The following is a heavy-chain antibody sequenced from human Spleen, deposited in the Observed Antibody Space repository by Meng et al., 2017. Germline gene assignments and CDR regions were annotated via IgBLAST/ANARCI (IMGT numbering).Heavy chain of an antibody. Sequence: EVRLVESGGGLVQPGGSLRLSCAASGFTFSSYWMHWVRQAPGKGLVWVSRIYSDGGSTNYADSVKGRFTISRDNDKNTLYLQMNSLRAEDTAVYYYVRDVGGSSAYWGQGTLVTVSS. CDR3: VRDVGGSSAY. D-gene: IGHD5-12*01. V-gene: IGHV3-74*01. J-gene: IGHJ4*02. CDR1: GFTFSSYW. CDR2: IYSDGGST.